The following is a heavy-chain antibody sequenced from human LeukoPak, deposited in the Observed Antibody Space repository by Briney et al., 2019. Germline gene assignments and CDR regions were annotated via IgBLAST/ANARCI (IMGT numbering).Heavy chain of an antibody. CDR1: GFTFSSYT. Sequence: GGSLRLSCAASGFTFSSYTMHWVRQASGKGLEYVSGISSDGGTTYYANSVKGRFTISRDNAKNSLYLQMNSLRAEDTAVYYCVTYSSSNGREFQYWGQGTLVTVSS. J-gene: IGHJ1*01. CDR3: VTYSSSNGREFQY. CDR2: ISSDGGTT. D-gene: IGHD2-2*01. V-gene: IGHV3-64*01.